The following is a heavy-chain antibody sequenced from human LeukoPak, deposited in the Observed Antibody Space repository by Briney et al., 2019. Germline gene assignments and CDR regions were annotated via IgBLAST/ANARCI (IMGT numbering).Heavy chain of an antibody. CDR2: IYYSGST. CDR3: ASQYYYGSGSYSY. D-gene: IGHD3-10*01. Sequence: PSETLSLTCTVSGGSISSYDWSWIRRPPGKGLEWIGYIYYSGSTNYNPSLKSRVTISVDTSKNQFSLKLSSVTAADTAVYYCASQYYYGSGSYSYWGQGTLVTVSS. CDR1: GGSISSYD. J-gene: IGHJ4*02. V-gene: IGHV4-59*08.